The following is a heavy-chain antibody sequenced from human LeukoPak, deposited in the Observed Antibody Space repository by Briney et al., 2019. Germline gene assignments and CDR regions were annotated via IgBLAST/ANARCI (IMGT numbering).Heavy chain of an antibody. CDR1: GYSFTSYW. V-gene: IGHV5-51*01. Sequence: GESLKISCKGSGYSFTSYWIGWVRQMPGKGLEWMGIIYPGDSDARYSPSFQGQVTLSADKSINSAYLQWSTLKASDTAMYYCARLGSSAFWLDYWGQGTLVTVSS. CDR3: ARLGSSAFWLDY. J-gene: IGHJ4*02. CDR2: IYPGDSDA. D-gene: IGHD6-19*01.